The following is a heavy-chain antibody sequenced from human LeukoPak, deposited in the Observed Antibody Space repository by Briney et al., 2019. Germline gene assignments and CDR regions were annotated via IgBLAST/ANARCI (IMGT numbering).Heavy chain of an antibody. CDR1: GFTFSSYG. CDR3: AREEGPLDY. V-gene: IGHV3-33*01. Sequence: GGSLRLSCAASGFTFSSYGMHWVRQAPGKGLEWVAVIWYDGSNKYYADSVKGRFTVSRHNSKNTLYLQMNSLRVEDTAVYYCAREEGPLDYWGQGTLVTVSS. J-gene: IGHJ4*02. CDR2: IWYDGSNK.